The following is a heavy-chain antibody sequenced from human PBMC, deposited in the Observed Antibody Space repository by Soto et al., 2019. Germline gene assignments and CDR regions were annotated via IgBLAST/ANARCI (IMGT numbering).Heavy chain of an antibody. Sequence: EVQLLESGGGLVQPGGSLRLSCAASGFTFSSYAMSWVRQAPGKGLEWVSAISGSGGSTYYADSVKGRFTISRDNSKNMLYLQMNSLRAEDTAVYYCAKDPGIAAAGPEYFHHWGQGTLVTVSS. V-gene: IGHV3-23*01. D-gene: IGHD6-13*01. CDR1: GFTFSSYA. CDR2: ISGSGGST. CDR3: AKDPGIAAAGPEYFHH. J-gene: IGHJ1*01.